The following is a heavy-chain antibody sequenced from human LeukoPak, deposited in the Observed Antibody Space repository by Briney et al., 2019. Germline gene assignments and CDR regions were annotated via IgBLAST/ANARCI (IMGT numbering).Heavy chain of an antibody. Sequence: ASVTVSCKASGYTFTSYGNSWVRQAPGQGLELMGWISAYNGNTNYAQKLQGRVTMTTDTSTSTAYMELRSLTSDDTALYYCARDRGGRYMYLQHWGQGTLVTVSS. CDR1: GYTFTSYG. D-gene: IGHD1-26*01. J-gene: IGHJ1*01. CDR2: ISAYNGNT. V-gene: IGHV1-18*01. CDR3: ARDRGGRYMYLQH.